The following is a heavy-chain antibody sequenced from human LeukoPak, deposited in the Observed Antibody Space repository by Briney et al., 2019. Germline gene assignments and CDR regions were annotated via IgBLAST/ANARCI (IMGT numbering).Heavy chain of an antibody. CDR1: GGTFSSYA. D-gene: IGHD6-19*01. CDR3: ARGPHSSGWYSLDY. CDR2: IIPILGIA. J-gene: IGHJ4*02. V-gene: IGHV1-69*04. Sequence: SVKVSCKASGGTFSSYAISWVRQAPGQGLEWMGRIIPILGIANYAQKFQGSVTMTRDTSTSTVYMELSSLRSEDTAMYYCARGPHSSGWYSLDYWGQGTLVTVSS.